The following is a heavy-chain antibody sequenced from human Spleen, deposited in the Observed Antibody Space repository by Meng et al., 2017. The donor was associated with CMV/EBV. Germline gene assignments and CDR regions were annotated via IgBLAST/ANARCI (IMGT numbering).Heavy chain of an antibody. CDR3: ARYTPPASFGY. D-gene: IGHD2-2*01. CDR2: ISGGV. Sequence: LTCAVSGVSITSADYFWTWIRQSPGSGLEWIGYISGGVYYNPSLKSRFVISMDTSKNQFSLKATSVTAADTAVYYCARYTPPASFGYWGQGTLVTVSS. V-gene: IGHV4-30-4*08. CDR1: GVSITSADYF. J-gene: IGHJ4*02.